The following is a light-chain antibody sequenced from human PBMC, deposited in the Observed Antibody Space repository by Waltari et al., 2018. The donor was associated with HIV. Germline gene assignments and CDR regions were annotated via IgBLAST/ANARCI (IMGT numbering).Light chain of an antibody. V-gene: IGKV4-1*01. J-gene: IGKJ2*01. CDR2: WAS. CDR1: QSVLYSSNHQNY. CDR3: QQYYSTPCT. Sequence: DIVMTQSPHSLAVSLGERATINCKSSQSVLYSSNHQNYFAWFQQKPGQPPKLLIHWASTRESGVPDRFSGGGSGTDFTLTISSLQAEDVAVYYCQQYYSTPCTFGQGTKLEIK.